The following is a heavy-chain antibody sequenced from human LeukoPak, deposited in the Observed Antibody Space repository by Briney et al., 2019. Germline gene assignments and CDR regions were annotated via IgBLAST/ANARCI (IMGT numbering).Heavy chain of an antibody. D-gene: IGHD5-24*01. J-gene: IGHJ4*02. CDR1: GGSISSYY. CDR2: IYYTGST. CDR3: ARFPLEMASYDY. V-gene: IGHV4-59*01. Sequence: SETLSLTCTVSGGSISSYYWSWIRQPPGKGLEWIGYIYYTGSTNYNPSLKSRVTISVDTSRNQFSLKLSSVTAADTAVYYCARFPLEMASYDYWGQGTLVTVSP.